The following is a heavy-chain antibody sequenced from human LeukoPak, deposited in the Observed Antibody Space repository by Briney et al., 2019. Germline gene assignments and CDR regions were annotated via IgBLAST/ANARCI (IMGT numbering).Heavy chain of an antibody. CDR1: GFTFRRHC. V-gene: IGHV3-30*02. CDR2: IRNDGSDK. J-gene: IGHJ4*02. D-gene: IGHD7-27*01. CDR3: AKDANWGFAD. Sequence: GGSLRLSCAASGFTFRRHCMHWVRQAPGKGLEWVAFIRNDGSDKYYSDSVKGRSTISRDTSKNTVSLQMNSLRAEDTAVYYCAKDANWGFADWGQGTLVIVSS.